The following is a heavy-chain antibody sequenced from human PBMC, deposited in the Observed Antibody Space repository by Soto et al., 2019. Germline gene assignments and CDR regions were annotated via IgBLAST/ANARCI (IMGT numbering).Heavy chain of an antibody. CDR3: ARDSSSWTHSRRMAHFDY. CDR1: GFTFSSYS. D-gene: IGHD6-13*01. CDR2: ISSSSSTI. J-gene: IGHJ4*02. Sequence: GGSLRLSCAASGFTFSSYSMNWVRQAPGKGLEWVSYISSSSSTIYYADSVKGRFTISRDNAKNSLYLQMNSLRAEDTAVYYCARDSSSWTHSRRMAHFDYWGQGTLVTVSS. V-gene: IGHV3-48*01.